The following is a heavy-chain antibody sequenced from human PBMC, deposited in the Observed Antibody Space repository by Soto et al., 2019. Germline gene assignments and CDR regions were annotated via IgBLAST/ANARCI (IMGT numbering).Heavy chain of an antibody. Sequence: SVKASCKDPRGTFSSYTLCSVHRATGQGLEWMGWISAYNGNTNYAQKLQGRVTMTTDTSTSTAYMELRSLRSDDTAVYYCARAYSGSYYSYYYGMDVWGQGTTVTVSS. CDR1: RGTFSSYT. V-gene: IGHV1-18*01. CDR3: ARAYSGSYYSYYYGMDV. D-gene: IGHD1-26*01. CDR2: ISAYNGNT. J-gene: IGHJ6*02.